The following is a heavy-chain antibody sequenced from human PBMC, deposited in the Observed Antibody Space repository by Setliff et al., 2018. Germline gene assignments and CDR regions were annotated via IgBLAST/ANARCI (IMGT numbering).Heavy chain of an antibody. CDR3: AREVWTIYDKSWSGYTDL. Sequence: GGSLRLSCVASGFTIRNYWMAWVRQAPGKGLEWVADIRQDGTNKYYMDSVEGRFTISRDNSKNSVYLQMNSLRAEDTALYHCAREVWTIYDKSWSGYTDLWGQGTQVTVSS. J-gene: IGHJ5*02. CDR1: GFTIRNYW. V-gene: IGHV3-7*03. D-gene: IGHD3-3*01. CDR2: IRQDGTNK.